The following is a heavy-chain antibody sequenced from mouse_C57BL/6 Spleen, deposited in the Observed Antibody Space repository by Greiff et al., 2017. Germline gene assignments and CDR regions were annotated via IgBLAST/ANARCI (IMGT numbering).Heavy chain of an antibody. V-gene: IGHV1-50*01. CDR3: ARPPRYGTCYFDY. CDR2: IDPSDSYT. CDR1: GYTFTSYW. D-gene: IGHD2-1*01. Sequence: VQLQQPGAELVKPGASVKLSCKASGYTFTSYWMQWVKQRPGQGLEWIGEIDPSDSYTNYNQKFKGKATLTVDTSSSTAYMQLSSLTSEDSAVYYCARPPRYGTCYFDYWGQGTTLTVSS. J-gene: IGHJ2*01.